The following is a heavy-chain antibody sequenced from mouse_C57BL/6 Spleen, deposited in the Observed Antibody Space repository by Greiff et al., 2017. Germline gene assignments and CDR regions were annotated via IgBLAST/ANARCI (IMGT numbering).Heavy chain of an antibody. D-gene: IGHD2-2*01. CDR3: ARAPFYYGYDVDFDY. CDR1: GFTFSSYA. Sequence: VQLQQSGGGLVKPGGSLKLSCAASGFTFSSYAMSWVRQTPEKRLEWVATISDGGSYTYYPDNVKGRFTISRDNAKNNLYLQMSHLKTEDTARYYCARAPFYYGYDVDFDYWGQGTTLTVSS. V-gene: IGHV5-4*01. J-gene: IGHJ2*01. CDR2: ISDGGSYT.